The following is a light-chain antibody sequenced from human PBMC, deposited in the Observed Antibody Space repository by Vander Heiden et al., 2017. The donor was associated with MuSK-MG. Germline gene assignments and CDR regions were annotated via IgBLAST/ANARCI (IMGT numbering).Light chain of an antibody. CDR1: QSISSW. J-gene: IGKJ4*01. V-gene: IGKV1-5*03. Sequence: DIQMTQSPSTLSASVGDRVTITCRASQSISSWLGWYQQKPGKAPKLLIYKASTLESGVPSRFSGSGSATEFTLTISSLQPDEFATYYCQQDNTYVLSFGGGTKVEIK. CDR3: QQDNTYVLS. CDR2: KAS.